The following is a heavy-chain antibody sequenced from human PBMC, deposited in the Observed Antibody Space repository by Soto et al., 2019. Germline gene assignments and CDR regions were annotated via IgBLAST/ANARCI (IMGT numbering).Heavy chain of an antibody. V-gene: IGHV4-31*03. Sequence: SEPLSLTGTVSGASITSGRSYWSWIRQHPGKGLEWVGYMFYTGSTYYHPSLKSRVTISLDTSKNQFSLNLSSVTDADTAVYYCARVYGDHTGAFDYWGQGTLVTVSS. D-gene: IGHD4-17*01. CDR3: ARVYGDHTGAFDY. J-gene: IGHJ4*02. CDR2: MFYTGST. CDR1: GASITSGRSY.